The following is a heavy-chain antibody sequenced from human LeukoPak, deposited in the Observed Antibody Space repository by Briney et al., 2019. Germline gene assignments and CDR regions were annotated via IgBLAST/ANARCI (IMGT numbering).Heavy chain of an antibody. J-gene: IGHJ4*02. CDR3: ARDRPTGSYYSIDY. CDR2: ISSNGGST. V-gene: IGHV3-64*04. D-gene: IGHD1-26*01. Sequence: GGSLRLSCSASGFTFSSYAMHWVRQAPGKGLEYVSAISSNGGSTYYADSVKGRFTISRDNSKNTVYLQMNSLRVEDTAIYYCARDRPTGSYYSIDYWGQGTLATVSS. CDR1: GFTFSSYA.